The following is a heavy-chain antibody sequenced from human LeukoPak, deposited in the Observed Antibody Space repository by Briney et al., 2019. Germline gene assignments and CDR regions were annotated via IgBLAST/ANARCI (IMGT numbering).Heavy chain of an antibody. Sequence: GGSLRLSCAASGFTFSGYTMNWVRQAPGKGLQWVSSISGNSNYIYYEDSVKGRFTISRDNSKNTLYLQMNSLRAEDTAVYYCAKSYDILTGLDAFDIWGQGTMVTVSS. D-gene: IGHD3-9*01. CDR3: AKSYDILTGLDAFDI. J-gene: IGHJ3*02. V-gene: IGHV3-21*04. CDR2: ISGNSNYI. CDR1: GFTFSGYT.